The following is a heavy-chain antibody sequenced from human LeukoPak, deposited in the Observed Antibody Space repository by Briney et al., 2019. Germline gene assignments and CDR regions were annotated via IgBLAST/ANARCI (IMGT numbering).Heavy chain of an antibody. CDR3: ARDIAAAGTLYYFDY. CDR1: GFTFSSYW. D-gene: IGHD6-13*01. J-gene: IGHJ4*02. V-gene: IGHV3-74*01. Sequence: GGSLRLSCAASGFTFSSYWMHWVRQAPGKGLVWVSRINSDGSSTSYADSVKGRFTISRGNSKNTLYLQMNSLRAEDTAVYYCARDIAAAGTLYYFDYWGQGTLVTVSS. CDR2: INSDGSST.